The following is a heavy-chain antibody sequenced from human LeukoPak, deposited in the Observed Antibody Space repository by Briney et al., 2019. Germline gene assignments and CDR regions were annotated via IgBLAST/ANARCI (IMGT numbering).Heavy chain of an antibody. D-gene: IGHD5-24*01. CDR1: GGSISSGGYS. CDR2: IYYSRST. J-gene: IGHJ3*02. Sequence: SETLSLTCAVSGGSISSGGYSWSWIRQPPGKGLEWIGYIYYSRSTYYNPSLQSRVTISVDTSKNQLSLRLSSVTAADTAVYYCARDRDGYGTEGAFDIWGQGTMVTVSS. V-gene: IGHV4-30-4*07. CDR3: ARDRDGYGTEGAFDI.